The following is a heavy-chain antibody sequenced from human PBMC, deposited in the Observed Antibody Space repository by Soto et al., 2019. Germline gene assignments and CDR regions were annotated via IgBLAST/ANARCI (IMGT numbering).Heavy chain of an antibody. Sequence: SETLSLICAVPGGSISSVGYSRRWIRQPPGKGLEWIGYIYHSGSTYYNPFLKSRVTISVDRSKNQFSLKLSSVTVADTAVYYCARHVVPAANYFAYGGQGTLVTVSS. J-gene: IGHJ4*02. D-gene: IGHD2-2*01. CDR3: ARHVVPAANYFAY. CDR1: GGSISSVGYS. V-gene: IGHV4-30-2*01. CDR2: IYHSGST.